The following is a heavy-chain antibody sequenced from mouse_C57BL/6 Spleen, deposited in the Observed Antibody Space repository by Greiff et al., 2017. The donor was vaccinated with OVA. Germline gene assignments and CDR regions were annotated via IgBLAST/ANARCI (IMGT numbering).Heavy chain of an antibody. D-gene: IGHD2-4*01. J-gene: IGHJ4*01. Sequence: EVQLMESGPELVKPGASVKISCKASGYSFTDYNMNWVKQSHGKSLEWIGVINPNYGTTSYNQKFKGKATLTVDQSSSTAYMQLNSLTSEDSAVYYCAREGEIYYDPYYAMDYWGQGTSVTVSS. CDR1: GYSFTDYN. V-gene: IGHV1-39*01. CDR3: AREGEIYYDPYYAMDY. CDR2: INPNYGTT.